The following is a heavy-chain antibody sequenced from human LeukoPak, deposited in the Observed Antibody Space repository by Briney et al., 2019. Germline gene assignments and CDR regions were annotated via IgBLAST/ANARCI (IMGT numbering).Heavy chain of an antibody. CDR2: INSDGSST. J-gene: IGHJ3*02. D-gene: IGHD3-22*01. V-gene: IGHV3-74*01. CDR3: GRVPSRGYYDSSGYPDAFDI. CDR1: GFTFSSYR. Sequence: GGSLRLSCAASGFTFSSYRMHWVRQAPGKGLVWVSRINSDGSSTRYADSVKGRFTISRDNAKNTLYLQMNSLRAEDTAVYYCGRVPSRGYYDSSGYPDAFDIWGQGTMVTVSS.